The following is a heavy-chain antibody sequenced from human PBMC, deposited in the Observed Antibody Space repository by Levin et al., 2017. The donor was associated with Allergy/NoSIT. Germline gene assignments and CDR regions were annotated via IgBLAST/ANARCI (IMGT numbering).Heavy chain of an antibody. Sequence: LSLTCAASGFTFSSYAMSWVRQAPGKGLEWVSAISGSGGSTYYADSVKGRFTISRDNSKNTLYLQMNSLRAEDTAVYYCAKDRGYSSSWRFDYWGQGTLVTVSS. V-gene: IGHV3-23*01. D-gene: IGHD6-13*01. CDR1: GFTFSSYA. CDR2: ISGSGGST. CDR3: AKDRGYSSSWRFDY. J-gene: IGHJ4*02.